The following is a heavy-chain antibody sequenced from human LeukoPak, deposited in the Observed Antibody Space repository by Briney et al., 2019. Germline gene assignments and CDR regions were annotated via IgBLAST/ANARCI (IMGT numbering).Heavy chain of an antibody. Sequence: TGGSLRLSCVASGFTFGSYAMNWVRQAPGKGLQWVSSISDSGTDTSYADSVKGRFAISRDNSKNTLYLQMNSLRAEDTAVYYCARPNGFDYYYFLSWGQGTLVTVSS. CDR3: ARPNGFDYYYFLS. CDR2: ISDSGTDT. CDR1: GFTFGSYA. V-gene: IGHV3-23*01. J-gene: IGHJ4*02. D-gene: IGHD5-12*01.